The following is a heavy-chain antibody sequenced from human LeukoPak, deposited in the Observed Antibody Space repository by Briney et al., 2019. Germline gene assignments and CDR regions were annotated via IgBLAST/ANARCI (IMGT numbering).Heavy chain of an antibody. V-gene: IGHV5-51*01. CDR3: ARHEGSGSYYSY. CDR1: GYSFTTYW. J-gene: IGHJ4*02. Sequence: GESLKISCKGSGYSFTTYWIGWVRQMPRRGLEWMGIISPDDSEIRYSPSFRGQVTISADKSISTAYLQWSRLKASDTAIYYRARHEGSGSYYSYWGQGTLVTVSS. D-gene: IGHD1-26*01. CDR2: ISPDDSEI.